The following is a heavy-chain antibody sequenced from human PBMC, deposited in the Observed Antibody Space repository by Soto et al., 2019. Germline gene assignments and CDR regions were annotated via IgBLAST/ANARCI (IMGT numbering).Heavy chain of an antibody. J-gene: IGHJ5*02. CDR2: IFYLGSS. Sequence: LSLTCTVSGDSIISSDFYWGWVRQPPGKGLEWIGSIFYLGSSYYNPSLKSRVTMSVDTSKNQFSLRLRSVTAADTAWYFCARHSLALRKNNWFDPWGQGIMVTVPQ. D-gene: IGHD3-3*02. V-gene: IGHV4-39*01. CDR3: ARHSLALRKNNWFDP. CDR1: GDSIISSDFY.